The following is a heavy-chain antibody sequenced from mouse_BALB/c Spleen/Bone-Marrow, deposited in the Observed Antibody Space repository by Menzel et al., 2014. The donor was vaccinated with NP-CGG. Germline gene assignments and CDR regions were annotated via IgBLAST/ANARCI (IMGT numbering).Heavy chain of an antibody. CDR3: AVYYYGRSSFAY. CDR1: DFNIKDAY. D-gene: IGHD1-1*01. V-gene: IGHV14-3*02. J-gene: IGHJ3*01. CDR2: IDPANVNT. Sequence: SGAELVKPGASVKLSCTASDFNIKDAYMHWVKQRPEQGLEWIGRIDPANVNTKYDTKFQGKATITVDTSSNTAYLLLSSLTSEDTAVYYCAVYYYGRSSFAYWGQGTLVTVSA.